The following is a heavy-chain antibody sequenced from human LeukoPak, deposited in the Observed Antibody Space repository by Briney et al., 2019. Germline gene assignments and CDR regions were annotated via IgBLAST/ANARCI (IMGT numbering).Heavy chain of an antibody. CDR1: GGSISSYY. J-gene: IGHJ6*03. CDR3: ARDGARDYYYYYMDV. CDR2: IYYSGST. Sequence: NPSETLSLTCTVSGGSISSYYWSWIRQPPAKGLEWIGYIYYSGSTYYNPSLKSRVTISIDTSKNQFSLKLSSVTAADTAVSYWARDGARDYYYYYMDVWGKGTTVTVSS. D-gene: IGHD4-17*01. V-gene: IGHV4-59*01.